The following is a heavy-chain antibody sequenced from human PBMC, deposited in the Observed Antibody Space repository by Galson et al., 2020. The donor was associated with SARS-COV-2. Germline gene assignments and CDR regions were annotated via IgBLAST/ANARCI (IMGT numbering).Heavy chain of an antibody. D-gene: IGHD5-12*01. J-gene: IGHJ6*03. CDR3: ARSKMATIYYYYYYMDV. CDR1: GFTFSDYY. Sequence: GESLKISSAASGFTFSDYYMSWIRQAPGKGLEWVSYISSSGSTIYYADSVKGRFTISRDNAKNSLYLQMNSLRAEDTAVYYCARSKMATIYYYYYYMDVWGKGTTVTISS. V-gene: IGHV3-11*04. CDR2: ISSSGSTI.